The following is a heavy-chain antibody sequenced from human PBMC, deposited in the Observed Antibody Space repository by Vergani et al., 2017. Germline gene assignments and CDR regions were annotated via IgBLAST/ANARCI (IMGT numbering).Heavy chain of an antibody. V-gene: IGHV3-33*01. D-gene: IGHD1-26*01. Sequence: VQLLESGGGLVQPGGSLRLSCAASGFTFSSYGMHWVRQAPGKGLEWVAVIWYDGSNKYYADSVKGRFTISRDNSKNTLYLQMNSLRAEDTAVYYCARERGGGSYPYFDYWGQGTLVTVSS. CDR3: ARERGGGSYPYFDY. J-gene: IGHJ4*02. CDR2: IWYDGSNK. CDR1: GFTFSSYG.